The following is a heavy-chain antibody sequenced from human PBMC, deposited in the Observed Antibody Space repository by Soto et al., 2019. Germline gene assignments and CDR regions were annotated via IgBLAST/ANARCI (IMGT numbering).Heavy chain of an antibody. V-gene: IGHV4-31*03. CDR1: GGSISSGGYY. CDR2: IYYSGST. J-gene: IGHJ6*02. D-gene: IGHD2-21*02. CDR3: ARDPVVTDYYYYGMDV. Sequence: QVQLQESGPGLVKPSQTLSLTCTVSGGSISSGGYYWSWIRQHPGKGLEWIGYIYYSGSTYYNPSPKSRVTISVDTSKNQFALKLSSVTAADTAVYYCARDPVVTDYYYYGMDVWGQGTTVTVSS.